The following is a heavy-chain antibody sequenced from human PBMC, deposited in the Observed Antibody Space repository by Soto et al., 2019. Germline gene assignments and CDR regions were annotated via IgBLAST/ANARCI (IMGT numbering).Heavy chain of an antibody. CDR1: GFTFSDYY. CDR3: QRPLGGYDYTWESPPQIYPFDI. J-gene: IGHJ3*02. CDR2: ISSSGSTI. Sequence: GGPLRLSCTAYGFTFSDYYMSWIRQAPGKGLEWVSYISSSGSTIYYADSVKGRFTISRDNAKNSLYLQMNSLRAEDTAQYYCQRPLGGYDYTWESPPQIYPFDIWGQETM. D-gene: IGHD3-16*01. V-gene: IGHV3-11*01.